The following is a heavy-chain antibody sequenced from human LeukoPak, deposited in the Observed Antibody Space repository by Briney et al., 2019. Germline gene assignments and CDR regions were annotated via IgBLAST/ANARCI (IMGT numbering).Heavy chain of an antibody. Sequence: PSETLSLTCTVSGGSINNYYWSRIRQPAGKGLEWIGRIYTSGSANYNPSLKSRVTMSVDTPKNQFSLNLSSVTAADTAVYYCARDGGGSSSPPPHDYWGQGTLVTVSS. CDR1: GGSINNYY. J-gene: IGHJ4*02. D-gene: IGHD6-6*01. V-gene: IGHV4-4*07. CDR2: IYTSGSA. CDR3: ARDGGGSSSPPPHDY.